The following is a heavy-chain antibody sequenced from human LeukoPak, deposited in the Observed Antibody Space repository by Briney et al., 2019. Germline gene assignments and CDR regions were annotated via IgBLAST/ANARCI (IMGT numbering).Heavy chain of an antibody. V-gene: IGHV3-23*01. J-gene: IGHJ4*02. CDR2: ISGSGTNT. CDR1: GFTFRSYA. Sequence: GGSLRLSCVASGFTFRSYAMSWVRQAPGKGLEWVSAISGSGTNTYYADAVKGRFTISRDNSKNTLYLQMNNLRAEDTAVYYCATPRGTVATGAVHWGQGTLVTVSS. CDR3: ATPRGTVATGAVH. D-gene: IGHD4-17*01.